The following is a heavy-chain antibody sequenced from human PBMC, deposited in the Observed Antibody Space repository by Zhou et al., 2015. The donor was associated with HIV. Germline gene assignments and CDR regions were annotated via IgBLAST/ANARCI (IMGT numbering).Heavy chain of an antibody. CDR1: GGTFSNHG. CDR3: AREGWGSWYFDL. CDR2: IVPFFGSA. J-gene: IGHJ2*01. V-gene: IGHV1-69*06. Sequence: QVQLVQSGAEVKKPGSSVKVSCKASGGTFSNHGISWVRQAPGQGLEWMGGIVPFFGSANYAQKFQGRVTITADKSTSTAFMELSSLRSEDTAAYYCAREGWGSWYFDLWGRGTLVRVSS. D-gene: IGHD7-27*01.